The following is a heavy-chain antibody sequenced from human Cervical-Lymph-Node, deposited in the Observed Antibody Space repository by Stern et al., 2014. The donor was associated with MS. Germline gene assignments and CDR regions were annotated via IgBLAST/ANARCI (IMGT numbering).Heavy chain of an antibody. CDR1: GFTFDDYA. CDR3: AKDMDDQNYHSGGPQGGMDV. CDR2: LTWDGGDT. V-gene: IGHV3-43*01. Sequence: EVQLVESGGGVVQPGGSLRLTCTASGFTFDDYAMHWVRQAPGKRLEWVSLLTWDGGDTYYRDSRKGRFTISRDNSKNSLFLQMNSLRIEDSALYYCAKDMDDQNYHSGGPQGGMDVWGQGTTVTVSS. J-gene: IGHJ6*02. D-gene: IGHD2-15*01.